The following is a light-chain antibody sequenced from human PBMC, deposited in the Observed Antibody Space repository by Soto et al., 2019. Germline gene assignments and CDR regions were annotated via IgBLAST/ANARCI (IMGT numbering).Light chain of an antibody. CDR3: SSYTSSSALV. V-gene: IGLV2-14*01. Sequence: QSVLTQPPSASGSPGQSVTISCTGTSSDVGGYNYVSWFQQHPGKAPKLIIHEVSNRPSGVSNRFSGSKSGNTASLTISGLQAEDEADYYCSSYTSSSALVFGTGTKVTVL. CDR2: EVS. CDR1: SSDVGGYNY. J-gene: IGLJ1*01.